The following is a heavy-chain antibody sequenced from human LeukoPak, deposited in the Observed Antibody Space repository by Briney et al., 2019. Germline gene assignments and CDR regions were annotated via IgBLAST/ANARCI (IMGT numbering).Heavy chain of an antibody. CDR2: IWYDGSQE. Sequence: GGSLRPSFASSGFPFSNHGMHWVRQAPGKGVEWVANIWYDGSQEYYADTVKGRFTISRNISKNTLYLQMNSLRAEDTAVYYCARDLAAARLDFRGQGTLVTVSS. CDR3: ARDLAAARLDF. V-gene: IGHV3-33*01. CDR1: GFPFSNHG. J-gene: IGHJ4*02. D-gene: IGHD6-6*01.